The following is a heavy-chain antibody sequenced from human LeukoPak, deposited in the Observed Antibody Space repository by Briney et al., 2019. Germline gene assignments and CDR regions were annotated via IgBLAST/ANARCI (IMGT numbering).Heavy chain of an antibody. CDR3: ARGRGSTSRY. CDR2: ISTYNGNT. CDR1: GYTFTSYG. J-gene: IGHJ4*02. Sequence: ASVKVSCKASGYTFTSYGITWVPQAPGQGLEWMGWISTYNGNTNYAQNLQGRVTMTTDTSTSTAYMELRSLRSDDTAVYYCARGRGSTSRYWGQGTLVTVSS. D-gene: IGHD5-12*01. V-gene: IGHV1-18*01.